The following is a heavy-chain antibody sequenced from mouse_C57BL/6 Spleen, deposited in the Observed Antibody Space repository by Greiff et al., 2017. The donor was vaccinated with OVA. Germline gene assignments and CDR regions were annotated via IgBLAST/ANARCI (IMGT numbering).Heavy chain of an antibody. CDR2: IRLKSDNYAT. CDR1: GFTFSNYW. Sequence: DVHLVESGGGLVQPGGSMKLSCVASGFTFSNYWMNWVRQSPKKGLEWVAQIRLKSDNYATHYAESVKGRFTISRDDSKSSVYLQMNNLRAEDTGIYYCTGRGDFDYWGQGTTLTVSS. CDR3: TGRGDFDY. V-gene: IGHV6-3*01. J-gene: IGHJ2*01.